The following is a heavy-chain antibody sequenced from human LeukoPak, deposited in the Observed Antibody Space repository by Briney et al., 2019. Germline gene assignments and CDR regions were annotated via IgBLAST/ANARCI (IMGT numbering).Heavy chain of an antibody. CDR2: ISTSGNYI. CDR1: GFTFSSYS. J-gene: IGHJ4*02. V-gene: IGHV3-21*01. CDR3: ARGAYNSGGTLEI. D-gene: IGHD3-22*01. Sequence: GGSLRLSCAASGFTFSSYSMNWVRQAPGKGLEWVSYISTSGNYIYSSDSVKGRFTISRDNAKNSLYLQMHSLRADDTAVYYCARGAYNSGGTLEIWGQGTLVTVSS.